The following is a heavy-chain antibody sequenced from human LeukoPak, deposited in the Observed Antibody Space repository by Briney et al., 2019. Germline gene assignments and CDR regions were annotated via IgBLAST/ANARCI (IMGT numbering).Heavy chain of an antibody. J-gene: IGHJ4*02. D-gene: IGHD6-13*01. Sequence: GESLKISCKGSGYSFTNYWIGWVRQMPGKGLEWMGIIYPGDSNTRYSPSFQGQVTITADKSISTAYLQWSSLKASDTAIYYCARLAVSSIWSAYFDYWGQGTLVTVSS. CDR2: IYPGDSNT. CDR1: GYSFTNYW. V-gene: IGHV5-51*01. CDR3: ARLAVSSIWSAYFDY.